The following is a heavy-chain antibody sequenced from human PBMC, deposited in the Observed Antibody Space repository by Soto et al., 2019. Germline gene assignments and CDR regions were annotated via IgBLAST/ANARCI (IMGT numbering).Heavy chain of an antibody. J-gene: IGHJ6*02. Sequence: GASVKVSCKASGYTFTGYYMHWVRQAPGQGLEWMGWINPNSGGTNYAQKFQGRVTMTRDTSISTAYMELSRLRSDDTAVYYCARGVVVTAKYYYYYYGMDVWGQGTTVTVSS. D-gene: IGHD2-21*02. V-gene: IGHV1-2*02. CDR1: GYTFTGYY. CDR3: ARGVVVTAKYYYYYYGMDV. CDR2: INPNSGGT.